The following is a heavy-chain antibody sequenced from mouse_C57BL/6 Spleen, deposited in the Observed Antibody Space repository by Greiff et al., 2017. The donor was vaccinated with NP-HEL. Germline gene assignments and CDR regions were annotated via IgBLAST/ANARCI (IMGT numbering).Heavy chain of an antibody. D-gene: IGHD2-5*01. V-gene: IGHV6-6*01. CDR3: TPAYYSNSWFAY. J-gene: IGHJ3*01. CDR1: GFTFSDAW. CDR2: IRNKANNHAT. Sequence: EVKLVESGGGLVQPGGSMKLSCAASGFTFSDAWMDWVRQSPEKGLEWVAEIRNKANNHATYYAESVKGRFTISRDDSKRRVYLQMNSLRAEDSGIYYCTPAYYSNSWFAYWGQGTLVTVSA.